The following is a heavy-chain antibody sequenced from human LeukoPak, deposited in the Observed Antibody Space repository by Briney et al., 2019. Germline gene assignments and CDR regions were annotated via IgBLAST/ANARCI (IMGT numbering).Heavy chain of an antibody. CDR2: MYHSGST. J-gene: IGHJ2*01. D-gene: IGHD4-17*01. V-gene: IGHV4-38-2*02. CDR3: ARDRGDYVSSPYWYFDL. Sequence: SETLSLTCTVSNYSISTDYYWGWIRQPPGKGLEWIGTMYHSGSTYYNPSLKSRVTISVDTSKNQFSLKLSSVTAADTAVYYCARDRGDYVSSPYWYFDLWGRGTLVTVSS. CDR1: NYSISTDYY.